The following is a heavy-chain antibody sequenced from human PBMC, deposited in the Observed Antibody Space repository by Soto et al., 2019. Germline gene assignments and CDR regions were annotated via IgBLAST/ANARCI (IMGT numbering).Heavy chain of an antibody. CDR2: VNHSGEA. CDR1: GGSFRNYY. V-gene: IGHV4-34*01. Sequence: SETLSLTCGVYGGSFRNYYWIWVRQPPGKGLEWIGEVNHSGEATYNPSLQSRITISLDTSNSQFSLKLTSVTAADTAMYLCARAERFPRSWFDTWGQGTQVTVSS. J-gene: IGHJ5*02. D-gene: IGHD3-10*01. CDR3: ARAERFPRSWFDT.